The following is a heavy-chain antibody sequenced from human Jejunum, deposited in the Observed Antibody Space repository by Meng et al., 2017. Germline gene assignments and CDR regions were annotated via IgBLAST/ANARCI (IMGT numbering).Heavy chain of an antibody. CDR2: IHPGNSDA. V-gene: IGHV5-51*07. Sequence: GESLKISCEGSGYTFTTYWIGWVHQMPGKGLEWMRIIHPGNSDARYSTSFQGQVTISVDKSINYAYLHWSSLKASDTALYYCARRMCTSSVCYASPFDSWGQGTMVTVSS. CDR1: GYTFTTYW. J-gene: IGHJ4*02. CDR3: ARRMCTSSVCYASPFDS. D-gene: IGHD2-8*01.